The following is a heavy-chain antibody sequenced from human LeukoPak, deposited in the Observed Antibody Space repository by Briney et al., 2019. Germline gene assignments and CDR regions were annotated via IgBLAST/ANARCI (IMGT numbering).Heavy chain of an antibody. D-gene: IGHD3-22*01. V-gene: IGHV3-74*01. Sequence: PGGSLRLSFAASGFAFSSYWMAWVRQGPGKGLVWVSRINSDGSRTSYARSVKGRFTISRHNAKNTLYLQMNSLRAEDTAVYYCARYSSGYLDAFDIWGQGTMVTVSS. CDR2: INSDGSRT. CDR1: GFAFSSYW. J-gene: IGHJ3*02. CDR3: ARYSSGYLDAFDI.